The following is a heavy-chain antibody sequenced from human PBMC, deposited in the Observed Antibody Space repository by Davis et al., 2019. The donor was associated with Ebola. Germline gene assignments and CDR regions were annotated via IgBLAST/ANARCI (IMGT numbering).Heavy chain of an antibody. Sequence: GGSLRLSCAASGFTFSSYAMHWVRQAPGKGLEWVAVISYDGSNKYYADPVRGRFTISRDNSKKTLYLQMNSLRAEDTAVYYCAKSGLSFGVVKYHYGMDVWGKGTTVTVSS. CDR3: AKSGLSFGVVKYHYGMDV. D-gene: IGHD3-3*01. CDR2: ISYDGSNK. CDR1: GFTFSSYA. V-gene: IGHV3-30*18. J-gene: IGHJ6*04.